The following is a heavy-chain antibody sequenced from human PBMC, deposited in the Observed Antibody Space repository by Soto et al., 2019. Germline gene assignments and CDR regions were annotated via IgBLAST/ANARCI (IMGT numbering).Heavy chain of an antibody. Sequence: SVRVSCKASGGTFSSYAISWVRQAPGQGLEWMGGIIPIFGTANYAQKFQGRVTITADESTSTAYMELSSLRSEDTAVYYCARDRLQLFHYYGMDVWGQGTTVTVSS. CDR3: ARDRLQLFHYYGMDV. CDR1: GGTFSSYA. CDR2: IIPIFGTA. V-gene: IGHV1-69*13. D-gene: IGHD5-18*01. J-gene: IGHJ6*02.